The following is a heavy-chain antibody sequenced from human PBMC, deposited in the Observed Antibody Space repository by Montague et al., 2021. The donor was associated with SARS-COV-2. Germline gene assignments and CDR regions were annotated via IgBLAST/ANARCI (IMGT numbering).Heavy chain of an antibody. D-gene: IGHD2-15*01. V-gene: IGHV4-34*01. CDR2: ISHGGGT. J-gene: IGHJ6*02. CDR1: GGSFSSY. Sequence: SETLSLTCDVYGGSFSSYWSWVRQPPGGGLEWVGQISHGGGTNYNPSLKSRVTISVDTSKNQVSLKLSSVTAADTAVYYCAGHCGGGRCYFGMDVWGQGTTVTVSS. CDR3: AGHCGGGRCYFGMDV.